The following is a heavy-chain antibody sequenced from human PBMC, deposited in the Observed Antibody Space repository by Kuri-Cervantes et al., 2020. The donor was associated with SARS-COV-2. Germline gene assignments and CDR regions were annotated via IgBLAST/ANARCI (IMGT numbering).Heavy chain of an antibody. D-gene: IGHD7-27*01. V-gene: IGHV3-11*04. CDR1: GFTFSDYY. CDR2: ISTSGGSI. CDR3: ARDLRMGKSLDY. Sequence: LSLTCAASGFTFSDYYLTWIRQAPGKGLEWVSYISTSGGSIFYADSVKGRFTISRDNAKNSVYLQMNSLRAEDTAVYYCARDLRMGKSLDYWGQGTLVTVSS. J-gene: IGHJ4*02.